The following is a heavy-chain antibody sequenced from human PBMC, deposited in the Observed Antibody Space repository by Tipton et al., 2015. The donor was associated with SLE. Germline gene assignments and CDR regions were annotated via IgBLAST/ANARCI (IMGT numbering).Heavy chain of an antibody. CDR3: AKGKGIAVAGLGGFFDY. CDR2: ISGGGGTP. V-gene: IGHV3-23*01. CDR1: GFHIATYA. D-gene: IGHD6-19*01. J-gene: IGHJ4*02. Sequence: SLRLSCAASGFHIATYAMNWVRQSPGKGLEWVSGISGGGGTPYYAGSVKGRFTFSRGNSKNTLYLQMNSLRVDDTAVYYCAKGKGIAVAGLGGFFDYWGQGTLVTVSS.